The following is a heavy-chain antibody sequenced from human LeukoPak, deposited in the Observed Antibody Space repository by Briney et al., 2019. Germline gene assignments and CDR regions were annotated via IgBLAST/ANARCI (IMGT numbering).Heavy chain of an antibody. V-gene: IGHV4-34*01. CDR2: INHSGST. CDR1: GGSFSGYY. CDR3: ARGLGLLWFGELPDAFDI. D-gene: IGHD3-10*01. Sequence: SETLSLTCAVYGGSFSGYYWSWIRQPPGKGLEWIGEINHSGSTNYNPSLKSRVTISVDTSKNQFSLKLSSVTAADTAVYYCARGLGLLWFGELPDAFDIWGQGTMVTVSS. J-gene: IGHJ3*02.